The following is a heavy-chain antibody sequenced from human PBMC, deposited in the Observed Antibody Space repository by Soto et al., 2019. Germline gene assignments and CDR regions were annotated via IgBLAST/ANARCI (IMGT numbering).Heavy chain of an antibody. V-gene: IGHV3-21*01. CDR1: GFTFSSYS. CDR2: ISSSSSYI. J-gene: IGHJ4*02. Sequence: EVQLVESGGGLVKPGGSLRLSCAASGFTFSSYSMNWVRQAPGKGLEWVSSISSSSSYIYYADSVKGRFTISRDNAKNSLYLQMNSLRAEDTAGYYCARDGSGVFDYWGQGTLVTVSS. CDR3: ARDGSGVFDY. D-gene: IGHD6-19*01.